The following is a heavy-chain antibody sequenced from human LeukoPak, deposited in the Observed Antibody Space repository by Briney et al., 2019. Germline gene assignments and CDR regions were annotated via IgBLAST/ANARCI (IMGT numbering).Heavy chain of an antibody. V-gene: IGHV4-59*11. CDR3: AVTHGSGNNYYYYMDV. D-gene: IGHD3-10*01. Sequence: SETLSLTCTVSGGSISGRYWSWIRQPPGKGLEWIGYIYDTGSPDYNPSLKSRVTISVDTSKNQFSLKLSSVTAADTAVYYCAVTHGSGNNYYYYMDVWGKGTTVTVSS. J-gene: IGHJ6*03. CDR1: GGSISGRY. CDR2: IYDTGSP.